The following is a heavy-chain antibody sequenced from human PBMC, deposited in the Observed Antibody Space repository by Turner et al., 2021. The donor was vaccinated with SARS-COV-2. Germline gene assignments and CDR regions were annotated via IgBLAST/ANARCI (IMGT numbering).Heavy chain of an antibody. CDR3: ARGTYYYDSSVYSGTNWFDP. Sequence: EVQLVESGGGLVKPGGSLRLYCAASGFTFSSYTMYWVRQAPGKGLEWVSSISSSSSYIYYADSVKGRFTISRDNAKNSLYLQMNSLRAEDTAVYYCARGTYYYDSSVYSGTNWFDPWGQGTLVTVSS. CDR2: ISSSSSYI. D-gene: IGHD3-22*01. J-gene: IGHJ5*02. CDR1: GFTFSSYT. V-gene: IGHV3-21*01.